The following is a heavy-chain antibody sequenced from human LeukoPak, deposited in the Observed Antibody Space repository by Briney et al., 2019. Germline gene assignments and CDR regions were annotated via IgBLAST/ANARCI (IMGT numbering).Heavy chain of an antibody. CDR3: ARDLHYWVAMDV. V-gene: IGHV3-21*04. D-gene: IGHD2-8*02. J-gene: IGHJ6*02. CDR2: ISASSNFI. Sequence: KSGGSLRLSCVVSGFTFSSYSMSWVRQAPGKGLEWVSSISASSNFISYADSVKGRFTISRDNAKKSLYLQMNSVRAEDTALYYCARDLHYWVAMDVWGQGTTVTVS. CDR1: GFTFSSYS.